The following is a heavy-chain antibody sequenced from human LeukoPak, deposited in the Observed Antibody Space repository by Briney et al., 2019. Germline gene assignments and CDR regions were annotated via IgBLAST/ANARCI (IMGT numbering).Heavy chain of an antibody. V-gene: IGHV3-53*01. CDR3: ARDWGDYGY. J-gene: IGHJ2*01. D-gene: IGHD4-17*01. Sequence: GGSLRLSCAVSGFTVSSNYMSWVRQAPGKGLEWVSVIYSGGNTYYRDSVKGRFTIYRDNSKNTLYLQMNSLRAEDTAVYYWARDWGDYGYWGRGTLVTVSS. CDR1: GFTVSSNY. CDR2: IYSGGNT.